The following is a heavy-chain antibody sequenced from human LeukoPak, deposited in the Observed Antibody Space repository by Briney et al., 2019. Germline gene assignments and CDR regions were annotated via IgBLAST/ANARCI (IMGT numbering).Heavy chain of an antibody. CDR1: GFTFTTYW. V-gene: IGHV3-74*01. Sequence: GGSLRLSCAASGFTFTTYWMHWVRQAPGKGLAWVSHINSDGSTTSYADSVKGRFTISRDNAKNTLYLQMNSLRAEDTAVYYCARDAVDTANAVWGQGTTVTVSS. CDR3: ARDAVDTANAV. J-gene: IGHJ6*02. CDR2: INSDGSTT. D-gene: IGHD5-18*01.